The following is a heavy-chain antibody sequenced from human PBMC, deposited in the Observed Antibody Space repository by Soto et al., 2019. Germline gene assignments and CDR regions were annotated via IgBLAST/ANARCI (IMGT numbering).Heavy chain of an antibody. V-gene: IGHV2-26*01. D-gene: IGHD3-22*01. CDR2: IFSNDEK. Sequence: SGPTLVNPTETLTLTCTVSGFSLSNARMGVSWICQPPGKALERLAHIFSNDEKSYSTSLKSRLTISKDTSKSQVVLTMTNMDPVDTATYYCARIYYDSSGYYPFDYWGQGTLVTVSS. CDR3: ARIYYDSSGYYPFDY. J-gene: IGHJ4*02. CDR1: GFSLSNARMG.